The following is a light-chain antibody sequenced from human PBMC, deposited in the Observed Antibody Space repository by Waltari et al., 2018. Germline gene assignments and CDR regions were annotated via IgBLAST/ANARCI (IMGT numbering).Light chain of an antibody. CDR2: WAS. Sequence: DIVMPQSPDSLAVSLGERATNNCKSSQSVLYNSNGKNDLAWYQQKPGQPPKLLIYWASTRQSGVPDRFSGSGSGTDFTLTINSLQAEDVAVYYCQQYYRSRTFGQGTKVEIK. J-gene: IGKJ1*01. V-gene: IGKV4-1*01. CDR1: QSVLYNSNGKND. CDR3: QQYYRSRT.